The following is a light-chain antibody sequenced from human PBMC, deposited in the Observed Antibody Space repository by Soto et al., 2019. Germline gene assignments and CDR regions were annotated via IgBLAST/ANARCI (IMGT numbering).Light chain of an antibody. CDR3: GADHGSGSNFVYV. V-gene: IGLV9-49*01. Sequence: QSVLTQPPSASASLGASVTLTCTLSSGYSNYKVDWYQQRPGKGPRFVMRVGTGGIVGSKGDGIPDRFSVLGSGLNRYLTIKNILEEDESDYHCGADHGSGSNFVYVFGTGTKVTVL. CDR1: SGYSNYK. J-gene: IGLJ1*01. CDR2: VGTGGIVG.